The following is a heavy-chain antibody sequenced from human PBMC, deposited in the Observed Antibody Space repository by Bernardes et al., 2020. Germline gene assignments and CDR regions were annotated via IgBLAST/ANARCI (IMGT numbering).Heavy chain of an antibody. Sequence: SETLSLTCTVSGGSISSYFWSWIRQPPGKGLEWIGYISYTGSTNYNPSLKSRVTISVDTSKKQFSLKLSSVTAADTAVYYCAATHSSASPYYFDYWGQGTVVTASS. D-gene: IGHD3-22*01. J-gene: IGHJ4*02. CDR1: GGSISSYF. CDR3: AATHSSASPYYFDY. V-gene: IGHV4-59*01. CDR2: ISYTGST.